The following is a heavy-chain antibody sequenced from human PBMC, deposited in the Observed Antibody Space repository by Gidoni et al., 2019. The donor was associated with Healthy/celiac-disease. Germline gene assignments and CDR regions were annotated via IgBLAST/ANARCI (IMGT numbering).Heavy chain of an antibody. J-gene: IGHJ6*02. CDR3: AKEVAAAGKRGSYYYYGMDV. CDR1: GFTFSSYA. Sequence: EVQLLESGGGLVQPGGSLSISCAASGFTFSSYAMSWVRQAPGKGLEWVSAIRGSGGSTYYADSVKGRFTISRDNSKNTLYLQMNSLRAEDTAVYYCAKEVAAAGKRGSYYYYGMDVWGQGTTVTVSS. D-gene: IGHD6-13*01. CDR2: IRGSGGST. V-gene: IGHV3-23*01.